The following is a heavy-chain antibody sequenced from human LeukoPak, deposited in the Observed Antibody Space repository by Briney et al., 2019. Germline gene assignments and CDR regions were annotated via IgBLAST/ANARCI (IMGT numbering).Heavy chain of an antibody. CDR1: GYTFTGYY. CDR2: INPNSGGT. J-gene: IGHJ3*02. Sequence: ASVNVSCKASGYTFTGYYMHWVRQAPGQGLEWMGWINPNSGGTNYAQKFQGRVTMTRDTSISTAYMELSRLRSDDTAVYYCARVLKFPAAFDIWGQGTMVTVSS. V-gene: IGHV1-2*02. CDR3: ARVLKFPAAFDI.